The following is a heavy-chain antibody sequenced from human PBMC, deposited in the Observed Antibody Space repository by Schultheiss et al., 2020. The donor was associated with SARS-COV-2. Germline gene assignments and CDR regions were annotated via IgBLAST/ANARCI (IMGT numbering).Heavy chain of an antibody. V-gene: IGHV3-64*01. Sequence: GGSLRLSCAASGFTFSSYAMHWVRQAPGKGLEYVSAISSNGGSTYYANSVKGRFTISRDNSKNTLYLQMNSLRAEDTAVYYCARVYYYDSTDANDYWGQGTLVTVSS. J-gene: IGHJ4*02. CDR1: GFTFSSYA. CDR3: ARVYYYDSTDANDY. CDR2: ISSNGGST. D-gene: IGHD3-22*01.